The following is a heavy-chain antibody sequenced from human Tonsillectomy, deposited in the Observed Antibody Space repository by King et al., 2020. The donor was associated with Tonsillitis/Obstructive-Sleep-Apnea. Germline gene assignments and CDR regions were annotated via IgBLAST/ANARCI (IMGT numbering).Heavy chain of an antibody. V-gene: IGHV5-51*01. CDR2: IYPGDSDT. D-gene: IGHD2-15*01. CDR1: GYGFPSYW. CDR3: ARPTGDCSGGNCYSDY. Sequence: VQLVESGAEVKKPGESLRISCKGFGYGFPSYWIAWVRQMPGRGLEWMGLIYPGDSDTRYSPSFQGQVTISADKSIRTAYLQWNNLQASDTAIYYCARPTGDCSGGNCYSDYWGQGTHVTVSS. J-gene: IGHJ4*02.